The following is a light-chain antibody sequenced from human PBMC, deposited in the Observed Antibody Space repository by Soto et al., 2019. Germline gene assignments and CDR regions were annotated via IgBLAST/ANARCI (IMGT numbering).Light chain of an antibody. CDR2: DND. CDR1: SSNIASSP. V-gene: IGLV1-44*01. J-gene: IGLJ7*01. Sequence: QLVLTQPPSASGTPGQRVTISCSGSSSNIASSPVNWYQQVPGTAPKLLIYDNDQRESGVSDRLSGSKSGTSASLAISGLQSEDEADYYCAAWDDSVNGGVFGGGTQLTVL. CDR3: AAWDDSVNGGV.